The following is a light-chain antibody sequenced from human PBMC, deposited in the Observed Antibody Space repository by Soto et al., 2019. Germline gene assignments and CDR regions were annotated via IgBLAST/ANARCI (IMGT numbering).Light chain of an antibody. Sequence: QSALTQPASVSGSPGQSITISCTGTNSDVGTYKYVSWYQQHPGKAPKLIIYEVSNRPSGVPNRFSASKSGNTASLTISGLQAEDEADYYCSSYTSSSTPYVFGTGTKVTVL. CDR3: SSYTSSSTPYV. CDR1: NSDVGTYKY. V-gene: IGLV2-14*01. CDR2: EVS. J-gene: IGLJ1*01.